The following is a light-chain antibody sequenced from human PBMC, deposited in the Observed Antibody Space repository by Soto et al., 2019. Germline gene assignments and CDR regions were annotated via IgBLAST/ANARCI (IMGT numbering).Light chain of an antibody. V-gene: IGLV2-11*01. J-gene: IGLJ1*01. CDR3: CSYAGSTS. CDR2: DVS. Sequence: QSALTQPRSVSGSPGQSVTISCTGTSSDVGGYNYVSWYQQHPGKAPKLMIYDVSKRPSGVPDRFSGSKSGNTASLTISGLQAEDEADYYCCSYAGSTSFGTGTQLTVL. CDR1: SSDVGGYNY.